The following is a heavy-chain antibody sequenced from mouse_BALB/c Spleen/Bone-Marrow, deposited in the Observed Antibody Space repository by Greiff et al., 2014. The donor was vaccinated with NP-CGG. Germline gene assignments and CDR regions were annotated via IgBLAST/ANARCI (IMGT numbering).Heavy chain of an antibody. D-gene: IGHD4-1*01. J-gene: IGHJ2*01. CDR3: ARRGTGVDY. V-gene: IGHV1-63*02. CDR1: GYTFTNYW. Sequence: VKLMESGAELVRPGPSVKISCKASGYTFTNYWLGWVKQRPGHGLEWMGDIYPGGGYTNYNEKFKGKATLTADTSSSTAYMQLSSLATEDSAVYFCARRGTGVDYWGQGTTLTVSS. CDR2: IYPGGGYT.